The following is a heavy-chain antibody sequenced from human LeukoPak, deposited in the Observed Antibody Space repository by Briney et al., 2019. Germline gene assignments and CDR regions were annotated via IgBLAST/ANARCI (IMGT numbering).Heavy chain of an antibody. CDR2: IIPIFGTA. J-gene: IGHJ4*02. CDR1: GCTFSSYA. V-gene: IGHV1-69*05. CDR3: ARDGGDCSSTSCYSMDY. D-gene: IGHD2-2*03. Sequence: SVKVSCKASGCTFSSYAISWVRQAPGQGLEWMGGIIPIFGTANYAQKLQGRVTITTDESTSTAYMELSSLRSEDTAVYYCARDGGDCSSTSCYSMDYWGQGTLVTVSS.